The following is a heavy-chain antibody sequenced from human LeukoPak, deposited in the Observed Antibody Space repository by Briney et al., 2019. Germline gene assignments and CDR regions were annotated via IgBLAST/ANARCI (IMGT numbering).Heavy chain of an antibody. CDR2: ISWNSNTI. D-gene: IGHD6-6*01. V-gene: IGHV3-9*01. J-gene: IGHJ4*02. CDR3: AKGLYSSSSGQLDY. Sequence: GGSLRLSCAPSGFTFDDYAMHWVRQAPGNGLEWVSGISWNSNTIGYADSVKGRFTISRDNDKNSLYLQMNSLRADDTALYYCAKGLYSSSSGQLDYWGQGTLVTVSS. CDR1: GFTFDDYA.